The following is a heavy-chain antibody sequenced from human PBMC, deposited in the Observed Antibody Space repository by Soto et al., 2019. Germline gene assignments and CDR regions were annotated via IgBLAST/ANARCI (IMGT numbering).Heavy chain of an antibody. D-gene: IGHD6-19*01. CDR1: GFTFSSYS. V-gene: IGHV3-23*01. CDR3: ARERGSGWTFDY. Sequence: GGSLRLSCAASGFTFSSYSVSWVRKAPGKGLEWVSAISGSGGSIYYADSVKGRFTISRDNVQNSLYLQMHSLRAEDTAVYYCARERGSGWTFDYWGQGTLVTVSS. CDR2: ISGSGGSI. J-gene: IGHJ4*02.